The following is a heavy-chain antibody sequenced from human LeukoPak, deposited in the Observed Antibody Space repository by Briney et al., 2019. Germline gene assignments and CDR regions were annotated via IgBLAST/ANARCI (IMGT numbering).Heavy chain of an antibody. D-gene: IGHD4-23*01. J-gene: IGHJ5*02. V-gene: IGHV1-3*01. CDR2: INAGNGNT. Sequence: ASVKVSCTASGYTFTTYAMHWVRQAPGQRLEWMGWINAGNGNTKYSQKFQGRVTITRDTSASTAYMELSSLRSEDTAVYYCAGSLGGGNFVAWFDPWGQGTLVNVSS. CDR1: GYTFTTYA. CDR3: AGSLGGGNFVAWFDP.